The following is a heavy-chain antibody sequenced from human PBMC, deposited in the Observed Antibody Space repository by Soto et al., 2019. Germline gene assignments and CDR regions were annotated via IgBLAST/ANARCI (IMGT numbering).Heavy chain of an antibody. CDR2: IYYSGKT. J-gene: IGHJ6*01. CDR1: GGSISSGYYY. CDR3: GSSALYGVDV. V-gene: IGHV4-30-4*02. Sequence: SDTMSLTCSASGGSISSGYYYWSWIRQPPAQGLEWLGNIYYSGKTYYNPSLKTRLIISIDTSKTQCAREGGSVTAADTDVYCFGSSALYGVDVWGQGATVSVYS.